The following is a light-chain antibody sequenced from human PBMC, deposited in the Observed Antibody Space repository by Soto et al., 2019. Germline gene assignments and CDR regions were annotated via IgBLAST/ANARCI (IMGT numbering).Light chain of an antibody. J-gene: IGLJ2*01. V-gene: IGLV2-8*01. CDR3: SSYAGSYTVV. Sequence: QSALTQPPSASGSPGQSVTISCTGTSSDVGGYNYVSWYQQYPGKAPKLMIYEVTKRPSGVPDRFSGSKSGNTASLTVSGLQTEDEADYYCSSYAGSYTVVLGGGTKLTVL. CDR2: EVT. CDR1: SSDVGGYNY.